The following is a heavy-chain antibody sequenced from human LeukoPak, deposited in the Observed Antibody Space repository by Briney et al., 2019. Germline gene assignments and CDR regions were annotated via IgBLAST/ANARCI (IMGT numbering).Heavy chain of an antibody. CDR1: GFTVSSNY. Sequence: GGSLRLSCAASGFTVSSNYMSWVRQAPGKGLEWVSVIYRGGSTHYAGSVEGRFTISRDKSKNTVYLQLNSLRAEDTAVYYCAKTSHSSATENWGQGTLVTVSS. V-gene: IGHV3-53*01. CDR2: IYRGGST. CDR3: AKTSHSSATEN. J-gene: IGHJ4*02. D-gene: IGHD3-22*01.